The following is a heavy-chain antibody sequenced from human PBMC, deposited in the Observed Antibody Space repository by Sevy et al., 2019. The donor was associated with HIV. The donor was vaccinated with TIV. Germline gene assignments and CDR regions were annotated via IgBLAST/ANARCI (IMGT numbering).Heavy chain of an antibody. CDR2: ISTSSSYI. J-gene: IGHJ4*02. CDR1: GFTFSSYS. CDR3: ARDEVGGSYWEFDY. Sequence: GGSLRLSCAASGFTFSSYSMNWVRQAPGKGLEWVSSISTSSSYIYYADSVKGRFTMSRDNAKNSLYLQMNGLRADDTAVYYCARDEVGGSYWEFDYCGQGTLVTVSS. V-gene: IGHV3-21*01. D-gene: IGHD1-26*01.